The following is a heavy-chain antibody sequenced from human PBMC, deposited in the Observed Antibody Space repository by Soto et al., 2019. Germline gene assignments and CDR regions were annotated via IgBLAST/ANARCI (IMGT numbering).Heavy chain of an antibody. CDR1: GYTFTSYG. J-gene: IGHJ6*02. CDR3: ARETGSSGYYPRYYYYGMDV. V-gene: IGHV1-18*01. Sequence: GASVKVSCEASGYTFTSYGISWVRQAPGQGLEWMGWISAYNGNTNYAQKLQGRVTMTTDTSTSTAYMELRSLRSDDTAVYYCARETGSSGYYPRYYYYGMDVWGQGTTVTSP. CDR2: ISAYNGNT. D-gene: IGHD3-22*01.